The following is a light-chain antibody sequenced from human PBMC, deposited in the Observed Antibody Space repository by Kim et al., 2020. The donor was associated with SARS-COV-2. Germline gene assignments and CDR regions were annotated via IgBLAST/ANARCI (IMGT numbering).Light chain of an antibody. Sequence: EIVLTQSPGTLSLSPGEKATLSCRASQSVLNNYLAWYQQKTGQAPRLVIYEASTRATGIPDNFEATVSGTDFTLTISRLETEDFAVYYCQQYGTSPFTFGQGTKLEIK. J-gene: IGKJ2*01. V-gene: IGKV3-20*01. CDR2: EAS. CDR1: QSVLNNY. CDR3: QQYGTSPFT.